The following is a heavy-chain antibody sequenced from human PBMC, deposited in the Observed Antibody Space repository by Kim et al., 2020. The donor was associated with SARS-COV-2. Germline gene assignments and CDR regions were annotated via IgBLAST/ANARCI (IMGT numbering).Heavy chain of an antibody. Sequence: GGSLRLSCAASGFTFSSYAMHWVRQAPGKGLEWVAVISYDGSNKYYADSVKGRFTISRDNSKNTLYLQMNSLRAEDTAVYYCARDPSIAVAVSDYWGQGT. CDR3: ARDPSIAVAVSDY. CDR2: ISYDGSNK. CDR1: GFTFSSYA. J-gene: IGHJ4*02. D-gene: IGHD6-19*01. V-gene: IGHV3-30*04.